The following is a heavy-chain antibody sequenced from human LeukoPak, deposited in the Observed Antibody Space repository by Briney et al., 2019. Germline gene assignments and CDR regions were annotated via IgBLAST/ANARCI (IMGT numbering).Heavy chain of an antibody. V-gene: IGHV1-2*02. Sequence: ASVKVSFKASGDAFSGYFIHWVRQAPGQGLEWMGNINANSGVTNYAQKFQGRVTMTRDTSISTAYMELNNLRSDDTAVYFCAREDESGWRRFDYWAREPWSPSPQ. CDR1: GDAFSGYF. CDR2: INANSGVT. J-gene: IGHJ4*02. CDR3: AREDESGWRRFDY. D-gene: IGHD6-19*01.